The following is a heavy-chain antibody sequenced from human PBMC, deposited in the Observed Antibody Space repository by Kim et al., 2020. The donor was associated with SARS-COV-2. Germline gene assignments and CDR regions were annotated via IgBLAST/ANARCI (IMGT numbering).Heavy chain of an antibody. CDR3: ARALGIVGATHFDY. J-gene: IGHJ4*02. V-gene: IGHV1-18*01. CDR2: ISAYNGNT. CDR1: GYTFTSYG. D-gene: IGHD1-26*01. Sequence: ASVKVSCKASGYTFTSYGISWVRQAPGQGLEWMGWISAYNGNTNYAQKLQGRVTMTTDTSTSTAYMELRSLRSDDTAVYYCARALGIVGATHFDYWGQGTLVTVSS.